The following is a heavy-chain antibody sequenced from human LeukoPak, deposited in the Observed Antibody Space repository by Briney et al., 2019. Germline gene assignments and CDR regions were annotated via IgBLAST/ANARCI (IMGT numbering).Heavy chain of an antibody. CDR3: AKDQVGAAAGTLLHY. D-gene: IGHD6-13*01. J-gene: IGHJ4*02. Sequence: GASLRLSCAASGFTFSSYAMSWVRQTPGKGLEWVSTISTGDSRTYYADSVKGRFTIFRDNSKNTLYLQMNSLRAEDTAVYYCAKDQVGAAAGTLLHYWGQGTLVTVSS. V-gene: IGHV3-23*01. CDR2: ISTGDSRT. CDR1: GFTFSSYA.